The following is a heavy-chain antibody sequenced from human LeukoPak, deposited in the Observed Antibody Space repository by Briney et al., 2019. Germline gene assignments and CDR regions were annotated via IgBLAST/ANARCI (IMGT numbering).Heavy chain of an antibody. V-gene: IGHV1-46*01. CDR3: ARELGGGPEFDY. Sequence: GASVKVSCKASGYTFSAYHMHWVRQAPGQGLEWMGVISPGGNTACAQKFQGRVTVTRDTSASTVYMDLSSLRSDDTAMYYCARELGGGPEFDYWGQGTLLTVSS. CDR1: GYTFSAYH. D-gene: IGHD3-16*01. J-gene: IGHJ4*02. CDR2: ISPGGNT.